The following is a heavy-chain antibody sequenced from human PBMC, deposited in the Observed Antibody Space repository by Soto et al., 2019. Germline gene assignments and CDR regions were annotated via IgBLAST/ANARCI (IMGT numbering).Heavy chain of an antibody. CDR1: GFTFSNYG. CDR3: AAGEPLNY. D-gene: IGHD3-10*01. V-gene: IGHV3-33*01. J-gene: IGHJ4*02. CDR2: IWYDGSNK. Sequence: PGGSLRLSCAASGFTFSNYGMHWVRQAPGKGLEWVAIIWYDGSNKYYADSVKGRFTISRDNSKNTVYLQMNSLRAEDTAMYYCAAGEPLNYWGPGTLVTVSS.